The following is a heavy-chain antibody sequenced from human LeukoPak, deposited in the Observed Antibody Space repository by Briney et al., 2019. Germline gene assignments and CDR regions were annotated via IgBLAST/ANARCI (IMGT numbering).Heavy chain of an antibody. V-gene: IGHV1-18*01. CDR1: GYTFTSYG. J-gene: IGHJ4*02. D-gene: IGHD3-10*01. CDR2: ISAYNGNR. CDR3: ARGFITMVRGVITYFDY. Sequence: ASVKVSCKASGYTFTSYGISWVRQAPGQGLEWMGWISAYNGNRNYAQKLQGRVTMTTDTSTSTAYMELRSLRSDDTAVYYCARGFITMVRGVITYFDYWGQGTLVTVSS.